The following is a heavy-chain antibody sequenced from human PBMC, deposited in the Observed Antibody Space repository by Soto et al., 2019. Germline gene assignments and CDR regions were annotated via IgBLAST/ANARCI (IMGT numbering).Heavy chain of an antibody. J-gene: IGHJ4*02. CDR3: AKKMVIWRVPYYFDY. Sequence: GGSLRLSCAASGFTFSSYAMSWVRQAPGKGLEWVSAISGSGGSTYYADSVKGRFTISRDNSKNTLYLQMNSLRAEDTAVYYYAKKMVIWRVPYYFDYWGQGTLVTVSS. CDR2: ISGSGGST. CDR1: GFTFSSYA. V-gene: IGHV3-23*01. D-gene: IGHD3-22*01.